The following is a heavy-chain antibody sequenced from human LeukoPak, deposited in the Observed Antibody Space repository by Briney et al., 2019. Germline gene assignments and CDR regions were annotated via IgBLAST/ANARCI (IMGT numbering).Heavy chain of an antibody. CDR2: IVVGSGNT. V-gene: IGHV1-58*02. Sequence: ASVKVSCKASGFTFTSSAMQWVRQARGQRLEWIGWIVVGSGNTNYAQKFQERVTITRDMSTSTAYMELSSLRSEDTAVYYCAAVLRFLEWLNYYGMDVWGQGTTVTVFS. CDR3: AAVLRFLEWLNYYGMDV. J-gene: IGHJ6*02. D-gene: IGHD3-3*01. CDR1: GFTFTSSA.